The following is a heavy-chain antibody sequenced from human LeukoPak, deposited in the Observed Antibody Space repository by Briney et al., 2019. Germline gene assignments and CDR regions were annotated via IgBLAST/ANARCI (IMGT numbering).Heavy chain of an antibody. J-gene: IGHJ5*02. D-gene: IGHD5-18*01. V-gene: IGHV3-30*18. CDR1: GFTFSSYG. Sequence: GGSRRLSCAASGFTFSSYGMHGVRQSPGKGLEWVAVISYDGSNKYYADSVKGRFTISRDNSKNTLYLQMNSLRAEVTAVYYCAKLPTADTAMVTWGQGTLVTVSS. CDR2: ISYDGSNK. CDR3: AKLPTADTAMVT.